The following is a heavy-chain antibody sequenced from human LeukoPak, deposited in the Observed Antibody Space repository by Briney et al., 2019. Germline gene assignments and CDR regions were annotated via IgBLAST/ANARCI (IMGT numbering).Heavy chain of an antibody. J-gene: IGHJ3*02. CDR1: GYTFTSYD. CDR3: ARASTHRYNWKSGQLNDAFDI. D-gene: IGHD1-20*01. CDR2: ISPYNGNT. Sequence: ASVKVSCKASGYTFTSYDINWVRQATGQGLEWMGRISPYNGNTKYAQKLQGRVTMTTDTSTSTAYMELRSLRSDDTAVYYCARASTHRYNWKSGQLNDAFDIWGQGTMVTVSS. V-gene: IGHV1-18*01.